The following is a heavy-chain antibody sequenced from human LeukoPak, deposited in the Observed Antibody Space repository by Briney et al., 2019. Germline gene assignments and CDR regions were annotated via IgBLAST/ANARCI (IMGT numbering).Heavy chain of an antibody. CDR2: MNPNSGNT. D-gene: IGHD3-10*01. Sequence: GASVKVSCKASGYTFTSYDINWVRQATGQGLEWMGWMNPNSGNTGYAQKFQGRVTITRNTSISTAYMELNSLRAEDTAVYYCAKDFPHYGSGTYDYWGQGTLVTVSS. CDR1: GYTFTSYD. CDR3: AKDFPHYGSGTYDY. J-gene: IGHJ4*02. V-gene: IGHV1-8*03.